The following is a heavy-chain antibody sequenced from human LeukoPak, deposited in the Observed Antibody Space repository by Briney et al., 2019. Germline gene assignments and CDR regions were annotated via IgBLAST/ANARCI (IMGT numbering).Heavy chain of an antibody. Sequence: NTSETLSLTCAVSGGSISSSNWWSWVRQPPGKGLEWIGEIYHSGSTNYNPSLKSRVTISVDKSKNQFSLKLSSVTAADTAVYYCARIGYGSGSHSIDYWGQGTLVTVSS. CDR3: ARIGYGSGSHSIDY. V-gene: IGHV4-4*02. CDR2: IYHSGST. J-gene: IGHJ4*02. D-gene: IGHD3-10*01. CDR1: GGSISSSNW.